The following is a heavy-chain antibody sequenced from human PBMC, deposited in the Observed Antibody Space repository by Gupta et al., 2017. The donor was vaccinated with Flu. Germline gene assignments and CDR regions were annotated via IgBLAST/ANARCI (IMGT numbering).Heavy chain of an antibody. CDR3: ASPSGYCNGGSCISPFDF. J-gene: IGHJ4*02. D-gene: IGHD2-15*01. CDR2: FIPSSGTT. V-gene: IGHV1-69*01. CDR1: FTSYA. Sequence: FTSYAISWVRQAPGQGLEWMGGFIPSSGTTHSAQKFQGRVTITADESTRTVYMDLRNLRSEDSAVYYCASPSGYCNGGSCISPFDFWGQGTQVTVSS.